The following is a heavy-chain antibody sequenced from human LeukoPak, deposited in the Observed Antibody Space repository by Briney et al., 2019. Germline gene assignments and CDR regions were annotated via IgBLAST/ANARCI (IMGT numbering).Heavy chain of an antibody. CDR2: ISLNSGKT. V-gene: IGHV3-9*01. D-gene: IGHD3-3*01. CDR1: GFTIDNYA. CDR3: AREGLLRFLEWSMRGFDY. J-gene: IGHJ4*02. Sequence: PGGSLRLSCAASGFTIDNYAMHWVRQVPGKGLEWVSGISLNSGKTAYADSVKGRFTISRDNAKNSLYLQMNSLRAEDTAVYYCAREGLLRFLEWSMRGFDYWGQGTLVTVSS.